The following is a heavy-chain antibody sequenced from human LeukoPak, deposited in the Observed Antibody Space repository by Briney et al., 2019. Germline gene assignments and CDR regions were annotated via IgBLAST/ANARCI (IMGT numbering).Heavy chain of an antibody. CDR1: GYTFTTYG. J-gene: IGHJ5*02. CDR2: ISAYNGNT. CDR3: ARDLKYNILTGFRSSFGLDP. Sequence: ASVKVSCKASGYTFTTYGVSWVRQAPGQGLEWMGWISAYNGNTKYAQKLQGRVTMTTDTSTSTAYMELRSLRSDDKAVYYCARDLKYNILTGFRSSFGLDPWGQGTLVTVSS. V-gene: IGHV1-18*01. D-gene: IGHD3-9*01.